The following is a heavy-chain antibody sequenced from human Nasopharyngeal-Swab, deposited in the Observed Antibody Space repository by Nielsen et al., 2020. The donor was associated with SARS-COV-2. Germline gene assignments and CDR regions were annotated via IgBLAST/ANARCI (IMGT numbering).Heavy chain of an antibody. CDR1: GFPLSHNS. Sequence: SLKISCAASGFPLSHNSMPWVRQARGQGLEWVTNIKRDGSEQFYADSVKGRFTISKDNAKNTLYMHMNSLRGEDTAVYYCARDIGGEYSSWGQGNLVTVS. J-gene: IGHJ4*02. CDR3: ARDIGGEYSS. CDR2: IKRDGSEQ. D-gene: IGHD5-18*01. V-gene: IGHV3-7*01.